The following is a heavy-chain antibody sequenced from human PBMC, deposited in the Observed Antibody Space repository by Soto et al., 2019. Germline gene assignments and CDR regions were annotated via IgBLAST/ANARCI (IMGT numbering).Heavy chain of an antibody. CDR2: IYHSGST. CDR3: AVLEYSSSYYFDY. Sequence: SETLSLTCAVSGGSISSSNWWSWVRQPPGKGLEWIGEIYHSGSTNYNPSLKSRVTISVDKSKNQFSLKLISVTAADTAVYYCAVLEYSSSYYFDYWGQGTLVTISS. CDR1: GGSISSSNW. D-gene: IGHD6-6*01. J-gene: IGHJ4*02. V-gene: IGHV4-4*02.